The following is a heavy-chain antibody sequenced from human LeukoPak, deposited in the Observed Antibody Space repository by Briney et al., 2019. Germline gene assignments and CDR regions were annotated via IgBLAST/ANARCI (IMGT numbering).Heavy chain of an antibody. CDR2: IYTSGTT. Sequence: SETLPLTCTVSGGSITSYYWSWIRQPAGKGLEWIGRIYTSGTTNSNPSLKSRVTMSVNTSKNQFSLKLTSVTAADTAVYYCARGRDTVNFDYWGQGTLVTVSS. J-gene: IGHJ4*02. V-gene: IGHV4-4*07. CDR3: ARGRDTVNFDY. D-gene: IGHD5-18*01. CDR1: GGSITSYY.